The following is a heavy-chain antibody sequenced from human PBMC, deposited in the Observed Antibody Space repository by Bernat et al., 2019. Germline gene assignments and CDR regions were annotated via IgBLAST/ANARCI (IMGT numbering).Heavy chain of an antibody. Sequence: EVQLLESGGGLVQPGGSLRLSCAASGFTFSTYAMGWVRQAPGKGLEWVLAISNSGGSTYYADSVKGRFTISRDNSKNTLYLLMNSLRAEDTAVYYCAKVRATYGTFDYWGQGTLVTVSS. CDR1: GFTFSTYA. CDR3: AKVRATYGTFDY. V-gene: IGHV3-23*01. CDR2: ISNSGGST. J-gene: IGHJ4*02. D-gene: IGHD3-10*01.